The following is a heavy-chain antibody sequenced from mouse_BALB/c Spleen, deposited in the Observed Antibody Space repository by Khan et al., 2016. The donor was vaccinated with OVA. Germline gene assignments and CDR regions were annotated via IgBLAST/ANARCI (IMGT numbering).Heavy chain of an antibody. D-gene: IGHD1-2*01. CDR2: IDPANGNT. J-gene: IGHJ4*01. V-gene: IGHV14-3*02. CDR3: AYSLLLDAMDY. CDR1: GFNIKNTY. Sequence: VQLKQSGAEFVKPGASVRLSCTASGFNIKNTYIHWVTQRPEQGLEWIGRIDPANGNTKYDPKFQGKATITADTSSNTAYLQLSSLTSEDTAVYYCAYSLLLDAMDYWGQGTSVTVSS.